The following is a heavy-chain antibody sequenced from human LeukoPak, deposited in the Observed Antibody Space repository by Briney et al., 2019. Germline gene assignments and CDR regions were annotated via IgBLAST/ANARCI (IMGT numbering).Heavy chain of an antibody. CDR2: FDPEDGER. D-gene: IGHD1-26*01. CDR1: GHTLTELS. V-gene: IGHV1-24*01. Sequence: ASVTVSCKVSGHTLTELSIHWVRQAPGKGLEWMGGFDPEDGERMYAQRFQGRVTMTEDTSTDTAYMELSSLKSEDTAVYYCATDGLVGPTQFDYWGQGTLVTVSS. CDR3: ATDGLVGPTQFDY. J-gene: IGHJ4*02.